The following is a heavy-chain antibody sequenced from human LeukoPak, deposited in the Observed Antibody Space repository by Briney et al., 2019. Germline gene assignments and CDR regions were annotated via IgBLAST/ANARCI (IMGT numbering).Heavy chain of an antibody. J-gene: IGHJ5*02. V-gene: IGHV1-8*01. CDR3: ARTEYATGWFDH. Sequence: GASVKVSCKASGYTFTSFDINWVRQATGQGLEWLGWMTPNSGQTGYAQKFQGRVTLTRDTSTSTAYMELSSLTSEDTAVYYCARTEYATGWFDHWGQGTVVTVSS. CDR1: GYTFTSFD. CDR2: MTPNSGQT. D-gene: IGHD2-2*01.